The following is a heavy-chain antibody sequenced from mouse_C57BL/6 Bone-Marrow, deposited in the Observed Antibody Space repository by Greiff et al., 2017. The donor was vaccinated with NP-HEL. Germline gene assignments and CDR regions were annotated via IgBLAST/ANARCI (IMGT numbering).Heavy chain of an antibody. Sequence: EVQGVESGGDLVKPGGSLKLSCAASGFTFSSYGMSWVRQTPDKRLEWVATISSGGSYTYYPDSVKGRFTISRDNAKNTLYLQMSSLKSEDTAMYCCARDPSYGSSFYYFDYWGQGTTLTVSS. CDR2: ISSGGSYT. J-gene: IGHJ2*01. CDR3: ARDPSYGSSFYYFDY. D-gene: IGHD1-1*01. CDR1: GFTFSSYG. V-gene: IGHV5-6*01.